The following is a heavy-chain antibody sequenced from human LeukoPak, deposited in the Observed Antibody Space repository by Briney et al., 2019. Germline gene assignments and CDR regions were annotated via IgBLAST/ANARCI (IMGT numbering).Heavy chain of an antibody. Sequence: SVKVSCKASGGTFSSYAISWVRQAPGQGLEWMGGIIPIFGTANYAQKFQGRVTITADESTSTAYMELSSLRSEDTAVYYCARSGSTKEYSSSSSVLEHWYFDLWGRGTLVTVSS. V-gene: IGHV1-69*13. J-gene: IGHJ2*01. CDR2: IIPIFGTA. D-gene: IGHD6-6*01. CDR1: GGTFSSYA. CDR3: ARSGSTKEYSSSSSVLEHWYFDL.